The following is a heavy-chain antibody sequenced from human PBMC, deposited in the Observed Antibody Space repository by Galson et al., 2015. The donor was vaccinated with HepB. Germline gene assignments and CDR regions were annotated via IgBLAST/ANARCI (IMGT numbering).Heavy chain of an antibody. V-gene: IGHV3-72*01. CDR3: ASGGLRYFDWSGWFDP. D-gene: IGHD3-9*01. Sequence: SLRLSCAASGYTLSDHYMDWVRQAPGKGLEWVGRTRNKANRYTTEYAASVKGRFTISRDDSKNSLYLQMNSLKIEDTAVYYCASGGLRYFDWSGWFDPWGQGTLVTVSS. CDR2: TRNKANRYTT. CDR1: GYTLSDHY. J-gene: IGHJ5*02.